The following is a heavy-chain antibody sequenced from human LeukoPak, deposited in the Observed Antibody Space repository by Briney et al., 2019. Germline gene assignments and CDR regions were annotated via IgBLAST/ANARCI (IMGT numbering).Heavy chain of an antibody. V-gene: IGHV1-18*04. CDR2: ISAYNGNT. Sequence: ASVKVSCKASGYTFTSYGISWVRQAPGQGLEWMGWISAYNGNTNYAQKLQGRVTMTTDTSTSTAYMELRSLRSDDTAAYYCARGGAYCSGGSCYSDYYYGMDVWGEGTTVTVSS. D-gene: IGHD2-15*01. J-gene: IGHJ6*04. CDR3: ARGGAYCSGGSCYSDYYYGMDV. CDR1: GYTFTSYG.